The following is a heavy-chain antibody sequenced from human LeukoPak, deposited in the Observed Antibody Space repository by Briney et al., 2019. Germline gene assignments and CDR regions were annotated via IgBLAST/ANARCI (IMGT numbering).Heavy chain of an antibody. CDR2: IYYSGST. CDR3: AREGVKDCSSTSCYGDDY. V-gene: IGHV4-39*07. J-gene: IGHJ4*02. D-gene: IGHD2-2*01. CDR1: GGSISSSSHY. Sequence: SETLSLTCTVSGGSISSSSHYWGWIRQPPGKGLEWIGSIYYSGSTYYNPSLKSRVTISVDTSKNQFSLKLSSVTAADTAVYYCAREGVKDCSSTSCYGDDYWGQGTLVTVSS.